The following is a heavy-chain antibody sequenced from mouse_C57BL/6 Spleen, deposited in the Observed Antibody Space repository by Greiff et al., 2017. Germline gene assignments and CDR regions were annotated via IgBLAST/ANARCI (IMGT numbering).Heavy chain of an antibody. CDR1: GYTFTDYN. D-gene: IGHD2-2*01. CDR2: INPNNGGT. CDR3: ARRGGYGDYAMDY. J-gene: IGHJ4*01. V-gene: IGHV1-18*01. Sequence: EVQLQQSGPELVKPGASVKIPCKASGYTFTDYNMDWVKQSHGKSLEWIGDINPNNGGTNYNQKFKGKATLTVDKSSSTAYMELRSLTSEDTAVYYCARRGGYGDYAMDYWGQGTSVTVSS.